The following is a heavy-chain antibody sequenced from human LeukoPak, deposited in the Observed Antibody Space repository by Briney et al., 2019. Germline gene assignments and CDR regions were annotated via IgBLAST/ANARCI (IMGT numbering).Heavy chain of an antibody. Sequence: GGSLRLSCAASGVIFDDYAMHWVRQAPGKGLEWVSGISWNSGGMGYADSVKGRFTISRDNAKNSLYLHMNNLRAEDMALYYCAKGTATGITFRYHYIDVWGKGTTVTVSS. CDR1: GVIFDDYA. CDR2: ISWNSGGM. V-gene: IGHV3-9*03. J-gene: IGHJ6*03. CDR3: AKGTATGITFRYHYIDV. D-gene: IGHD6-13*01.